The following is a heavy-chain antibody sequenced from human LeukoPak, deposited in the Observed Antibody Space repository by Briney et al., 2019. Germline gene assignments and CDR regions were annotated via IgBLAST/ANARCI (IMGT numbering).Heavy chain of an antibody. CDR1: GFTFSNYN. Sequence: GGSLRLSCAASGFTFSNYNFYWVRQAPGKGLEWVSSISSTSSYIYYADSMKGRFTISRDNAKNSLYLQMNSLRAEDTAVYYCARDPSPSYYDFWSGYFGYYGMDVWGQGTTVTVSS. D-gene: IGHD3-3*01. J-gene: IGHJ6*02. V-gene: IGHV3-21*01. CDR3: ARDPSPSYYDFWSGYFGYYGMDV. CDR2: ISSTSSYI.